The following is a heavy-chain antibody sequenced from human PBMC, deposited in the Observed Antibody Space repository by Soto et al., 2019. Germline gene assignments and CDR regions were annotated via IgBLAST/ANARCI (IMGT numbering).Heavy chain of an antibody. D-gene: IGHD3-16*02. CDR3: ARGFGVYYGYIWERYRYGSLVS. J-gene: IGHJ1*01. CDR2: MNPNSGNT. CDR1: GYTFTSYD. V-gene: IGHV1-8*01. Sequence: QVQLVQSGAEVKKPGASVKVSCKASGYTFTSYDINWVRQATGQGLEWMGWMNPNSGNTGSAQKCQGRVTMTRTNSLSKVYMERSSMRSEDTAVYYCARGFGVYYGYIWERYRYGSLVSCGQGTLVTVSS.